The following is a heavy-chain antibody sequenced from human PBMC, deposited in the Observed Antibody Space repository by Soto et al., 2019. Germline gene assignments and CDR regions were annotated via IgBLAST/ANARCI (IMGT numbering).Heavy chain of an antibody. CDR3: AKVPLGPYGSGSVWFDP. J-gene: IGHJ5*02. V-gene: IGHV3-23*01. CDR2: ISGSGGST. D-gene: IGHD3-10*01. CDR1: GFTFSSYA. Sequence: GSLRLSCAASGFTFSSYAMSWVRQAPGKGLEWVSAISGSGGSTYYADSVKGRFTISRDNSKNTLYLQMNSPRAEDTAVYYCAKVPLGPYGSGSVWFDPWGQGTLVTVSS.